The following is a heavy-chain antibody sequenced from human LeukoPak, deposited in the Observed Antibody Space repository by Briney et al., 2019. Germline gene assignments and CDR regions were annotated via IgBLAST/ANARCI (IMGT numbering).Heavy chain of an antibody. CDR2: ISSSSSYI. CDR1: GFTFSSYS. V-gene: IGHV3-21*01. J-gene: IGHJ4*02. Sequence: GGSLRLSCAASGFTFSSYSMTWVRQAPGKGLEWVSSISSSSSYIYYADSVKGRFTISRDNAKNSLYLQMNSLRAEDTAVYYCARGDGYYDSSGYFDYWGQGTLVTVSS. D-gene: IGHD3-22*01. CDR3: ARGDGYYDSSGYFDY.